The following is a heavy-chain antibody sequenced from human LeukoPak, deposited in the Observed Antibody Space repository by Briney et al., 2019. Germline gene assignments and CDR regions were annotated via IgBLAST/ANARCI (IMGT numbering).Heavy chain of an antibody. Sequence: ASVKVSCKASGYTFTGYCMDWVRQAPGPGLGWMGWINPNSGGTNYAQKFQGRVTMTRDTSISTAYMELSRLRSDDTAVYYCARVTMVRGVTWGQGTLVTVSS. CDR3: ARVTMVRGVT. V-gene: IGHV1-2*02. CDR1: GYTFTGYC. J-gene: IGHJ5*02. CDR2: INPNSGGT. D-gene: IGHD3-10*01.